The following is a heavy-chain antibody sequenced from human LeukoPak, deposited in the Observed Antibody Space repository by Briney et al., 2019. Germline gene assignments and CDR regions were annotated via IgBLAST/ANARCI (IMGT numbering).Heavy chain of an antibody. CDR1: GGSFSGYY. CDR2: INHSGST. J-gene: IGHJ4*02. CDR3: ARVGTHIAAAGLDY. D-gene: IGHD6-13*01. Sequence: SETLSLTCAVYGGSFSGYYWSWIRQPPGKGLEWIGEINHSGSTNYNPSLKSRVTISVDTSKNQFSLKLSSVTAADTAVYYCARVGTHIAAAGLDYWGQGTLVTVSS. V-gene: IGHV4-34*01.